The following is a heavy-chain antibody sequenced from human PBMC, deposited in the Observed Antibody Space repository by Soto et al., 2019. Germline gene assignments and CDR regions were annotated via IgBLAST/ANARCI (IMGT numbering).Heavy chain of an antibody. Sequence: GASVKVSCKASGYTFTSYGISWVRQAPGRGLEWMGWISAYNGNTNYAQKLQGRVTMTTDTSTSTAYMELSSLRSEDTAVYYCASQYCSGGSCYYYGMDVWGQGTTVTVSS. CDR1: GYTFTSYG. D-gene: IGHD2-15*01. CDR2: ISAYNGNT. CDR3: ASQYCSGGSCYYYGMDV. V-gene: IGHV1-18*01. J-gene: IGHJ6*02.